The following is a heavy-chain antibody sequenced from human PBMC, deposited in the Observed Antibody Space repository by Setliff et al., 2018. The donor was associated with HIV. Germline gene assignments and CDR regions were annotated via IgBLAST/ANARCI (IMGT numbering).Heavy chain of an antibody. CDR3: ARGARLLAAYRDRWDYYYMGV. CDR1: GDSISSGSYY. V-gene: IGHV4-39*07. Sequence: KSSETLSLTCSVSGDSISSGSYYWIWIRQPPGKGLEWIGEINHSGSTHYNPSLKSRFTISVDTSKNQFSLKVNSVTAADTAVYYCARGARLLAAYRDRWDYYYMGVWGKGTTVTVSS. J-gene: IGHJ6*03. CDR2: INHSGST. D-gene: IGHD1-26*01.